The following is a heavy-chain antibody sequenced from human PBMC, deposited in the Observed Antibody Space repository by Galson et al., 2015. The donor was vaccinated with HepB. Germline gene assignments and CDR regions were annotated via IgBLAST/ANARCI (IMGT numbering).Heavy chain of an antibody. Sequence: SLRLSCATSGFTFSTFGMHWVRQAPGKGLEWVAFIRYDGSNDYYAHSVWGRFTISRDNSKNTTYLQMSSLRPEDTALYFCAEDHRFAGGIFDSWGQGTLVTVSS. J-gene: IGHJ4*02. CDR3: AEDHRFAGGIFDS. CDR2: IRYDGSND. D-gene: IGHD3-16*01. V-gene: IGHV3-30*02. CDR1: GFTFSTFG.